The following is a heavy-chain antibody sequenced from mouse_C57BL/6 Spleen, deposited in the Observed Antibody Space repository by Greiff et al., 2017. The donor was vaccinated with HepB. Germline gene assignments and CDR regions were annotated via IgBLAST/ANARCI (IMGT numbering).Heavy chain of an antibody. J-gene: IGHJ4*01. CDR2: IHPNSGST. V-gene: IGHV1-64*01. CDR1: GYTFTSYW. D-gene: IGHD2-4*01. Sequence: VQLQQPGAELVKPGASVKLSCKASGYTFTSYWMHWVKQRPGQGLEWIGMIHPNSGSTNYNEKFKSKATLTVDKSSSTAYMQLSSLTSEDSAVDYCSSEDYDYDDYAMDYWGQGTSVTVSS. CDR3: SSEDYDYDDYAMDY.